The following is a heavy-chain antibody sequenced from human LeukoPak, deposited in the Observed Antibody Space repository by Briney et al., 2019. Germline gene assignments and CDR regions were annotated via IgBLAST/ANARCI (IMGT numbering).Heavy chain of an antibody. CDR3: TKAISVTTSGDAFDI. J-gene: IGHJ3*02. V-gene: IGHV3-23*01. Sequence: GGSLRLSCAASGFTFSSYAMSWVRQAPGKGLEWVLAISGSGGSTYYADSVKGRFTISRDNSKNTLYLQMNSLRAEDTAVYYCTKAISVTTSGDAFDIWGQGTMVTVSS. D-gene: IGHD4-17*01. CDR1: GFTFSSYA. CDR2: ISGSGGST.